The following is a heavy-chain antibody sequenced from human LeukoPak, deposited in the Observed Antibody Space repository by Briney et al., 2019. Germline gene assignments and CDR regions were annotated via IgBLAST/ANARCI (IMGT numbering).Heavy chain of an antibody. CDR1: GGSFSGYY. J-gene: IGHJ6*03. D-gene: IGHD1-7*01. CDR2: INHSGST. Sequence: SETLSLTCAVYGGSFSGYYWSWIRQPPGKGLEWIGEINHSGSTNYNPSLKSRVTISVDTSKNQFSLKLSSVTAADTAVYYCATSHNWDYGYYYYYMDVWGKGTTVTVSS. CDR3: ATSHNWDYGYYYYYMDV. V-gene: IGHV4-34*01.